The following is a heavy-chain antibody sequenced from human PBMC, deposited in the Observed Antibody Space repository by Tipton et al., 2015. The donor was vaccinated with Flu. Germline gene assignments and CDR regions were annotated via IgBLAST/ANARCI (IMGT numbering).Heavy chain of an antibody. J-gene: IGHJ6*04. CDR2: IKQDGSVK. Sequence: QLVQSGGGLVQPGGSLRLSCVASGFTLSTYWMSWVRQAPGKGLEWVANIKQDGSVKYYVDSVKGRFTISRDNAKNSVYLQMSSLRAEDTAVYYCGRAMDGWGKGTTVIVSS. V-gene: IGHV3-7*04. CDR3: GRAMDG. CDR1: GFTLSTYW.